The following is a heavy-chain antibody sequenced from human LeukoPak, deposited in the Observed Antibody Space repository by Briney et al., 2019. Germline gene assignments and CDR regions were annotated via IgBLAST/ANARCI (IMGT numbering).Heavy chain of an antibody. Sequence: PGGSLRLSCAASGFTFSSYATHWVRQAPGKGLEWVAVISYDGSNKYYADSVKGRFTISRDNSKNTLYLQMNSLRAEDTAVYYCARDLDYYDSSGYYSGGAFDIWGQGTMVTVSS. D-gene: IGHD3-22*01. V-gene: IGHV3-30-3*01. CDR1: GFTFSSYA. CDR2: ISYDGSNK. CDR3: ARDLDYYDSSGYYSGGAFDI. J-gene: IGHJ3*02.